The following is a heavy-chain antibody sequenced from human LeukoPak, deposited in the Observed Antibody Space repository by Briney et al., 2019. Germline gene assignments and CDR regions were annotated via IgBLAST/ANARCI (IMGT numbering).Heavy chain of an antibody. D-gene: IGHD4-23*01. CDR3: ARDYGGNSGLYHYYYYLDV. CDR1: GFTFDDYG. CDR2: INWNGGST. Sequence: PGGSLRLSCAASGFTFDDYGMSWVRQAPGKGLEWVSGINWNGGSTGYADSVKGRFTISRDNAKNSLYLQMNSLRAEDTALYYCARDYGGNSGLYHYYYYLDVWGKGTTVTVSS. V-gene: IGHV3-20*04. J-gene: IGHJ6*03.